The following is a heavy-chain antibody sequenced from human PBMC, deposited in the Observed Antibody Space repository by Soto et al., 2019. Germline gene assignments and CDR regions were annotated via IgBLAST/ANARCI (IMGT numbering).Heavy chain of an antibody. Sequence: QVQLQESGPGLVKPSDTLSLTCAVSGYSISSSNWWGWIRQPPGKGLEWIGYIYYSGSTYYNPSLKSRVTMSVDPSKNQFSLKLSSVTAVDTAVYYCARSPDYYDSSGYFDYWGQGTLVTVSS. CDR3: ARSPDYYDSSGYFDY. J-gene: IGHJ4*02. V-gene: IGHV4-28*01. D-gene: IGHD3-22*01. CDR2: IYYSGST. CDR1: GYSISSSNW.